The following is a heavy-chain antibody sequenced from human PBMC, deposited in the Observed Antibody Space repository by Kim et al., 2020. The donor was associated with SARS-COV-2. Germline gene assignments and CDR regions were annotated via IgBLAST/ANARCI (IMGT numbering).Heavy chain of an antibody. J-gene: IGHJ4*02. CDR1: GGSFSGYY. Sequence: SETLSLTCAVYGGSFSGYYWSWIRQPPGKGLEWIGEINHSGSTNYNPYPRSRVTISVDTSKNQFFLKLSSVTAADTAVYYCARGMDSSGYSVDYWGQGTLVTVSS. D-gene: IGHD3-22*01. CDR2: INHSGST. V-gene: IGHV4-34*01. CDR3: ARGMDSSGYSVDY.